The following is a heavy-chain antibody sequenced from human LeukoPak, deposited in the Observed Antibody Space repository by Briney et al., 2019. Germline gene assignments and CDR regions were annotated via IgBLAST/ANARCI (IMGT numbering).Heavy chain of an antibody. J-gene: IGHJ4*02. CDR3: ARFEGYSSSSWYAFDY. V-gene: IGHV4-61*02. CDR1: GGSISSGSYY. D-gene: IGHD6-13*01. Sequence: SETLSLTCAVSGGSISSGSYYWSWIRQPAGKGLEWIGRIYTSGSTNYNPSLKSRVTISVDTSKNQFSLKLSSVTAADTAVYYCARFEGYSSSSWYAFDYWGQGTLVTVSS. CDR2: IYTSGST.